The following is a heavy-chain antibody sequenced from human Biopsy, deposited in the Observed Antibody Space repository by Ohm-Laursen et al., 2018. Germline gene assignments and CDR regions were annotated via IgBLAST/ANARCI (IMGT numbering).Heavy chain of an antibody. CDR3: ARGSPRRVSIFEASIYWFDT. D-gene: IGHD6-6*01. CDR1: GYSFTTYD. V-gene: IGHV1-8*01. CDR2: MIPNSGKT. Sequence: ASVTVSCKASGYSFTTYDVNWVRQARGQGLAWMGWMIPNSGKTGYAQRFQGRVTLTMNTSIGTAYMELSGLRSEGTAVYYCARGSPRRVSIFEASIYWFDTWGQGTLVTVSS. J-gene: IGHJ5*02.